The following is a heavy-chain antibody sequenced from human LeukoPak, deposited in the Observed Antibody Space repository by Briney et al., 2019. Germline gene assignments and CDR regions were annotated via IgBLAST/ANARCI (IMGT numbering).Heavy chain of an antibody. J-gene: IGHJ4*02. D-gene: IGHD3-3*01. CDR2: ISGSGGST. CDR1: GFTFSSYA. CDR3: AKDGVSPVDY. V-gene: IGHV3-23*01. Sequence: GGSLRLSXAASGFTFSSYAMSWVRQSPGKGLEWLSAISGSGGSTYYADSVKGRFTISRDNSKNTLYLQMNSLRAEDTAVYYCAKDGVSPVDYWGQGTLVTVSS.